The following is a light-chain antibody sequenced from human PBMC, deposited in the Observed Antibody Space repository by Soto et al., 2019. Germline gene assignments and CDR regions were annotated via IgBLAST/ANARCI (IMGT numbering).Light chain of an antibody. CDR2: DAS. Sequence: EIVLTQSPATLYSSPGERATLSCGASQSLSNTYLAWYQQKPGLAPRHLIYDASSRAAGIPDRFSGSGSGTDFTLTISRLEPEEFAVYYCQQYGDSVTFGQGTRLEIK. J-gene: IGKJ5*01. CDR1: QSLSNTY. CDR3: QQYGDSVT. V-gene: IGKV3D-20*01.